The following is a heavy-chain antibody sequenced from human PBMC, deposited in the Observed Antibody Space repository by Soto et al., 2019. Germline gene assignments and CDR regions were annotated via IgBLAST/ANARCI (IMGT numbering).Heavy chain of an antibody. CDR1: GESVAGNRAS. Sequence: SQTLSLTRSISGESVAGNRASWNWSRESPSRGLEWLGRTYYRSRWYNDYAVYVKSRIAVTPDTSENPFSRHLNSVTHEDTAVYYFAREFPDYASSDSYLAYWGQGSLVTVSS. CDR3: AREFPDYASSDSYLAY. D-gene: IGHD6-19*01. J-gene: IGHJ4*02. CDR2: TYYRSRWYN. V-gene: IGHV6-1*01.